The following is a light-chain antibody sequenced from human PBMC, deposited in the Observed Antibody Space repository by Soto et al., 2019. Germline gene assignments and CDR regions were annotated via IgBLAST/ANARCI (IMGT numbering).Light chain of an antibody. Sequence: QSALTQPASVSGSPGQSITISCTGSSSDVGAYNFVPWYQHHPGKAPKLILYEVTTRPSGVSSRFSGSKSGSTASLTISGLQADDEANYYCSSYTSSNTPYVFGTGTKVTVL. CDR3: SSYTSSNTPYV. CDR1: SSDVGAYNF. J-gene: IGLJ1*01. V-gene: IGLV2-14*01. CDR2: EVT.